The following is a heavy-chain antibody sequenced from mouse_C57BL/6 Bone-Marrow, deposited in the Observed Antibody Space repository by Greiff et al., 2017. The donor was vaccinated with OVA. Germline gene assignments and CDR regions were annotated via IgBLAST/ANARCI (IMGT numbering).Heavy chain of an antibody. CDR2: SRNKANDYTT. J-gene: IGHJ1*03. CDR3: ARDNWDWYFEV. V-gene: IGHV7-1*01. CDR1: GFTFSDFY. D-gene: IGHD4-1*01. Sequence: EVKLMESGGGLVQSGRSLRLSCATSGFTFSDFYMEWVRQAPGKGLEWIAASRNKANDYTTEYSASVKGRFIVSRDTSQSILYLQMNALRAEYTAIDYCARDNWDWYFEVWGTGTTVTVSS.